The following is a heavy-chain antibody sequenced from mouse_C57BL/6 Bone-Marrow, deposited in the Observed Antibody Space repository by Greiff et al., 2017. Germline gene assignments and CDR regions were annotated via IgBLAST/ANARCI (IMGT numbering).Heavy chain of an antibody. Sequence: EVKLVESGGGLVQPGGSMKLSCVASGFTFSNYWINWVRQSPEKGLEWVAQIRLKSDNYATPYAESVKGRITIYRDDSKSSVNQQMNNLRAEDTGIYYSTGKYYGSRVLLAMDYWGQGTSVTVSS. CDR3: TGKYYGSRVLLAMDY. CDR2: IRLKSDNYAT. D-gene: IGHD1-1*01. V-gene: IGHV6-3*01. J-gene: IGHJ4*01. CDR1: GFTFSNYW.